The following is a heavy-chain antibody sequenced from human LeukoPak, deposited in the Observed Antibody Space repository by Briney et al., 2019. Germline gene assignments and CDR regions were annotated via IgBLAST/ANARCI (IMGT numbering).Heavy chain of an antibody. V-gene: IGHV1-18*01. CDR2: ISAYNGNT. CDR1: GYTFTSYG. J-gene: IGHJ4*02. CDR3: ARERIDSSGYPAFDY. D-gene: IGHD3-22*01. Sequence: ASVKVSCKASGYTFTSYGIGWVRQAPGQGLEWMGWISAYNGNTNYAQKLQGRVTMTTDTSTSTAYMELSRLRSDDTAVYYCARERIDSSGYPAFDYWGQGTLVTVSS.